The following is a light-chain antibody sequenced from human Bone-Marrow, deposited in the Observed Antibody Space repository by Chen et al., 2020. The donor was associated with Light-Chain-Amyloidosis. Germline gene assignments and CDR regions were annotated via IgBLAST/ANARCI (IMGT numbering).Light chain of an antibody. CDR2: DDS. Sequence: SYVLTQPSSVSVAPGQTATIACGGNNSGSTSVHWYQQTPGQAPLLVVYDDSDRPSGIPERLSGSNSGNTATLTISRGEAGDEADYYCQVWDRSSDRPVFGGGTKLTVL. CDR3: QVWDRSSDRPV. V-gene: IGLV3-21*02. J-gene: IGLJ3*02. CDR1: NSGSTS.